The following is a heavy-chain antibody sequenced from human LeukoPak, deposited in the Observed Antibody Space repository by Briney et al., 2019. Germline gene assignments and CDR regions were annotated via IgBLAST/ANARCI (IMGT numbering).Heavy chain of an antibody. Sequence: GGSLGLSCAASGFTFSSYGMHWVRQAPGKGLEWVAFIRYDGSNKYYADSVKGRFTISRDNSKNTLYLQMNSLRAEDTAVYYCAKDRVGYYGSGSYFDYWGQGTLVTVSS. D-gene: IGHD3-10*01. J-gene: IGHJ4*02. CDR2: IRYDGSNK. CDR3: AKDRVGYYGSGSYFDY. V-gene: IGHV3-30*02. CDR1: GFTFSSYG.